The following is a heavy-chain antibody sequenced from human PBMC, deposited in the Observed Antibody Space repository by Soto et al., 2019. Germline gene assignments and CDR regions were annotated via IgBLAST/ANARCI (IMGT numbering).Heavy chain of an antibody. CDR1: GFNFNSYT. J-gene: IGHJ6*02. CDR2: ISSSGYI. Sequence: EVQLVESGGGLVKPGGSLRLSCAASGFNFNSYTINWVRQAPGKRLEWLSSISSSGYIFSTDSVRGRFTISRDNAKNSVYLQISSLRAEYTAVYLCARDCSGGSCYPGMDVWGQGTTVTVSS. V-gene: IGHV3-21*01. D-gene: IGHD2-15*01. CDR3: ARDCSGGSCYPGMDV.